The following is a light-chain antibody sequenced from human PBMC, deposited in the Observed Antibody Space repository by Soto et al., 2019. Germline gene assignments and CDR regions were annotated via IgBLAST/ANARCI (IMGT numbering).Light chain of an antibody. J-gene: IGLJ2*01. Sequence: QSVLTQPPSASGSPGQSGTISCAGTYSDIGDYNYVSWYQQHPDKVPKLIIYEVTKRPSGVPDRFSGSKSGYTASLTVSDLQPADEAVYYCSSYSGTNSNVIFGGGTKVTVL. CDR1: YSDIGDYNY. CDR3: SSYSGTNSNVI. CDR2: EVT. V-gene: IGLV2-8*01.